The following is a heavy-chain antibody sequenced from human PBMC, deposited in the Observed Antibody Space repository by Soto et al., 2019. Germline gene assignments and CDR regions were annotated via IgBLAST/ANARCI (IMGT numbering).Heavy chain of an antibody. CDR3: ASYQQSYALAI. CDR2: IYYSGST. CDR1: GGSISSGGYY. V-gene: IGHV4-31*03. J-gene: IGHJ3*02. Sequence: SETLSLTCTVSGGSISSGGYYWSWIRQPPGKGLEWIGYIYYSGSTYYNPSLKSRVTISVDTSKNQFSLKLSSVTAADTAVYYCASYQQSYALAIWGQGTMVTVSS. D-gene: IGHD2-2*01.